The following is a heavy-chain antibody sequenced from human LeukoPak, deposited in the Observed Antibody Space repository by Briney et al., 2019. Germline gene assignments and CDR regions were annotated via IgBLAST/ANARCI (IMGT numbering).Heavy chain of an antibody. D-gene: IGHD6-19*01. CDR3: AKDQWAAGWFRDF. V-gene: IGHV3-23*01. CDR1: GFTFSTAA. J-gene: IGHJ4*02. CDR2: TSTTGYTT. Sequence: GGSLRLSCAASGFTFSTAAMSWVRQAPGKGLEWVSATSTTGYTTYYADSVKGRFTISRDNSKNMLYLQMNSLRGDDTAIYYCAKDQWAAGWFRDFWGQGTLVTVSS.